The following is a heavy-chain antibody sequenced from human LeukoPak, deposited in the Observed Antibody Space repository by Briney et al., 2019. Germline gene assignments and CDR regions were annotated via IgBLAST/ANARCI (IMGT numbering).Heavy chain of an antibody. V-gene: IGHV1-2*06. D-gene: IGHD3-16*01. Sequence: ASVKVSCKTSGYTFIDYYVHWIRQAPGQGLEWMGRINPSTGGTDFAPKFQGKVSMTRDTSISTAYMELSRLGSDDTAVYYCATLGEDKTDTPFDYWGQGTLVTVSS. CDR2: INPSTGGT. CDR3: ATLGEDKTDTPFDY. CDR1: GYTFIDYY. J-gene: IGHJ4*02.